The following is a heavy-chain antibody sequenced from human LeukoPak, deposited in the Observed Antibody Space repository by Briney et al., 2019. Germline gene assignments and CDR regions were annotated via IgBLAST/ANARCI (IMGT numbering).Heavy chain of an antibody. CDR1: GGSISSSSYY. D-gene: IGHD3-22*01. J-gene: IGHJ4*02. Sequence: SETLSLTCTVSGGSISSSSYYWGWIRQPPGKGLEWIGSIYYSGSTYYNPSLKSRVTISVDTSKNQFSLKLSSVTAADTAVYYCASQDPNTYYYDSSGYPIRYFDYWGQGTLVTVSS. CDR3: ASQDPNTYYYDSSGYPIRYFDY. CDR2: IYYSGST. V-gene: IGHV4-39*01.